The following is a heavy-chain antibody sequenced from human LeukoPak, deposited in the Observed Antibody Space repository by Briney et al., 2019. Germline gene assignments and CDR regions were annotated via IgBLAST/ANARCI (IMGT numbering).Heavy chain of an antibody. Sequence: GGSLRLSCAASGFTFDDYAMHWVRQAPGKGLECVSAITGDGATTYYADSVRGRFTISRDNSKNTLYLQMNSLRAEDTAIYYCAKAYGTNGYFQLPIDFWGQGTLVTVSS. CDR1: GFTFDDYA. J-gene: IGHJ4*02. CDR3: AKAYGTNGYFQLPIDF. D-gene: IGHD2-8*01. CDR2: ITGDGATT. V-gene: IGHV3-23*01.